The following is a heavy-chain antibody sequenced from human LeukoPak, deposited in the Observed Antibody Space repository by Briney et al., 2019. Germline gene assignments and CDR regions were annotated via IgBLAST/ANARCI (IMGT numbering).Heavy chain of an antibody. J-gene: IGHJ3*02. CDR1: GYTFTSYG. V-gene: IGHV1-18*01. Sequence: ASVKVSCNASGYTFTSYGISWVRQAPGQGLEWMGWISAYNGNTNYAQKLQGRVTMTTDTSTSTAYMELRSLRSDDTAVYYCARSYYYYDSSGYDWGSAVDIWGQGTMVTVSS. CDR3: ARSYYYYDSSGYDWGSAVDI. CDR2: ISAYNGNT. D-gene: IGHD3-22*01.